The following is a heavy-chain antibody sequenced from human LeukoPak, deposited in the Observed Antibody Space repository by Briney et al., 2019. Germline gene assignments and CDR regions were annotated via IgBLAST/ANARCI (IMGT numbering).Heavy chain of an antibody. Sequence: GGSLRLSCAASGFTFSSYEMNWVRQAPGKGLEWVSYISSSGSTIYSADSVKGRFTISRDNAKNSLYLQMNSLRAEDTAVYHCARGTQSPVSGYFDFWGQGTLVTVSS. CDR3: ARGTQSPVSGYFDF. V-gene: IGHV3-48*03. CDR1: GFTFSSYE. J-gene: IGHJ4*02. CDR2: ISSSGSTI. D-gene: IGHD3-10*01.